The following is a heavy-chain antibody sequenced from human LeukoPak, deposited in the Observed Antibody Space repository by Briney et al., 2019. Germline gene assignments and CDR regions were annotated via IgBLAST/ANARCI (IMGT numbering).Heavy chain of an antibody. CDR1: GGSFSGYY. V-gene: IGHV4-34*01. J-gene: IGHJ4*02. CDR3: ARGTSEGYSYGQKEFDY. D-gene: IGHD5-18*01. Sequence: SETLSLTCAVYGGSFSGYYWSWIRQPPGKGLEWIGEINHSGSTNYNPSLKGRVTISVDTSKNQFSLKLSSVTAADTAVYYCARGTSEGYSYGQKEFDYWGQGTLVTVSS. CDR2: INHSGST.